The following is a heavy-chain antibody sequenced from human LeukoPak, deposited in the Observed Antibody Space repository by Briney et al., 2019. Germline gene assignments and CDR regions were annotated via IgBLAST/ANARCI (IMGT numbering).Heavy chain of an antibody. CDR2: IYPGGTT. V-gene: IGHV4-59*08. Sequence: SETLSLTCTVSGGSITTFYWSWIRQSPGKGRAWIGYIYPGGTTSYNPSLTNRVTISLDRSRSQFSLKLSSVTAADTAVYYCARQVGSSRIDYWGQGTLVTVSS. CDR1: GGSITTFY. CDR3: ARQVGSSRIDY. D-gene: IGHD1-26*01. J-gene: IGHJ4*02.